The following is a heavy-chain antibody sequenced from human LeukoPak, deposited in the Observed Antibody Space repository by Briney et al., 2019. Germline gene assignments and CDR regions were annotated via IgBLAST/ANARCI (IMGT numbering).Heavy chain of an antibody. D-gene: IGHD5-18*01. CDR1: GXSISSYY. J-gene: IGHJ4*02. CDR2: IYYSGST. V-gene: IGHV4-59*01. Sequence: SETLSLTCTVSGXSISSYYWSWIRQPPGKGLEWIGYIYYSGSTNYNPSLKSRVTISVDTSKNQFSLKLSSVTAADTAVYYCARGYSYASHLDYWGQGTLVTVSS. CDR3: ARGYSYASHLDY.